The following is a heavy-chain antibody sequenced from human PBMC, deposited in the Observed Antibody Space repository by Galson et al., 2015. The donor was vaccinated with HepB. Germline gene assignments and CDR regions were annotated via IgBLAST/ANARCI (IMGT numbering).Heavy chain of an antibody. CDR2: IYYSGST. CDR3: ARRGRLASGGNFDL. Sequence: ETLSLTCTVSGGSISSYYWSWIRQPPGKGLEWIGYIYYSGSTNYNPSLKSRVTISVDTSKNQFSLKLSSVTAADTAVYYCARRGRLASGGNFDLWGRGTLVTVSS. D-gene: IGHD2-15*01. V-gene: IGHV4-59*08. CDR1: GGSISSYY. J-gene: IGHJ2*01.